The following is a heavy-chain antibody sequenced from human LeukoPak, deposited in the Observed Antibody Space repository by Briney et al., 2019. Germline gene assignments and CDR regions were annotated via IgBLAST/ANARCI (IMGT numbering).Heavy chain of an antibody. CDR2: ISGSGGST. CDR1: GFTFSSYA. D-gene: IGHD6-19*01. Sequence: PGGSLRLSCAASGFTFSSYAMSWVRQAPGKGLEWVSAISGSGGSTYYADSVKGRFTISRGNSKNTLYLQMNSLRAEDTAVYYCAKDRGSSGWYDSGHDYWGQGTLVTVSS. J-gene: IGHJ4*02. V-gene: IGHV3-23*01. CDR3: AKDRGSSGWYDSGHDY.